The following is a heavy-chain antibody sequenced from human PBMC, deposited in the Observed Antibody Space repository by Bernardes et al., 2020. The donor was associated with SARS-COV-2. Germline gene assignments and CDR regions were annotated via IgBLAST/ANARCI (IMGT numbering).Heavy chain of an antibody. Sequence: GGSLRLSCAASGFTFSSYAMSWVRQAPGKGLEWVSAISGSGGSTYYADSVKGRFTISRDNSKNTLYLQMNSLRAEDTAVYYCAKDLGYCSGGSCLHYYYYYGMDVWGQGTTVTVSS. CDR3: AKDLGYCSGGSCLHYYYYYGMDV. V-gene: IGHV3-23*01. J-gene: IGHJ6*02. CDR2: ISGSGGST. D-gene: IGHD2-15*01. CDR1: GFTFSSYA.